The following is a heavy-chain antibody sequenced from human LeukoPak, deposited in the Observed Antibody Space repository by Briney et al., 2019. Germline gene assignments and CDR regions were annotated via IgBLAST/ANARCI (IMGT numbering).Heavy chain of an antibody. Sequence: SGGSLRLSCAASGLTFTNAWMSWFRQAPGEGLEWVARIRSKADGGTTDYAAPVRGRFVISRDDSKNTLYLQMNSLRAEDTAIYYCAKGSRDGYNSPRLLAFDIWGQGTLVTVSS. V-gene: IGHV3-15*01. CDR2: IRSKADGGTT. D-gene: IGHD5-24*01. CDR1: GLTFTNAW. CDR3: AKGSRDGYNSPRLLAFDI. J-gene: IGHJ3*02.